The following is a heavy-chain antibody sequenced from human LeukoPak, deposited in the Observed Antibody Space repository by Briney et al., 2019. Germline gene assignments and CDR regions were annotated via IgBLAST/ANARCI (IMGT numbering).Heavy chain of an antibody. CDR3: ASLELELRANY. D-gene: IGHD1-7*01. V-gene: IGHV4-34*01. J-gene: IGHJ4*02. CDR1: GGSFSGYY. CDR2: INHSGST. Sequence: SETLSLTCAVYGGSFSGYYWSWIRQPPGKGLEWIGEINHSGSTNYNPSLKSRVTISVDTSKNQFSLKLSSVTAADTAVYYCASLELELRANYWGQGTLVTVSS.